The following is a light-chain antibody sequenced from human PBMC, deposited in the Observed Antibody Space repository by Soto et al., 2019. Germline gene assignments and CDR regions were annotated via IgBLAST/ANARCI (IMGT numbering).Light chain of an antibody. J-gene: IGLJ2*01. CDR2: EVS. CDR1: SSDIGGYKY. V-gene: IGLV2-14*01. Sequence: QAVLTQPASVSGSLGQSITISCTGTSSDIGGYKYVSWYQQHPGKASKLIIFEVSNRPSEVSDRFSGSNSGNTASLTISGLRGLEEPDHDCTSYSGEGLMVCGGESK. CDR3: TSYSGEGLMV.